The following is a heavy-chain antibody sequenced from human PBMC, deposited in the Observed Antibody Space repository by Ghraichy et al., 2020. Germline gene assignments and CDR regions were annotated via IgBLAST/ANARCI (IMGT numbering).Heavy chain of an antibody. J-gene: IGHJ4*02. V-gene: IGHV3-53*01. CDR1: GFTVSSYY. CDR2: IYHGGST. D-gene: IGHD2-21*02. CDR3: ATRLDY. Sequence: GGSLRLSCAASGFTVSSYYMSWVRQAPGKGLEWVAIIYHGGSTYYADYAKGRLIITRDNSKNTMYLQRNSMLAADAAVDYCATRLDYWGQGTLVTVSS.